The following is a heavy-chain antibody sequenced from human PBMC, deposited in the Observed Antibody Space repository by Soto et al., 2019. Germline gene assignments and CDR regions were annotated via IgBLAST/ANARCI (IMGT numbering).Heavy chain of an antibody. CDR3: ARDMTRTVVPYFDF. D-gene: IGHD1-7*01. CDR1: EGTFINYV. V-gene: IGHV1-69*06. Sequence: QVQLVQSGAELKKPGSSWKVSCKASEGTFINYVVNGGRQAPEQGFEWMGRFIPISGAANYAQKFKGRVTITADKSTSTSYMELSSLRSEDTAVYYCARDMTRTVVPYFDFWGQGTLVTVSS. CDR2: FIPISGAA. J-gene: IGHJ4*02.